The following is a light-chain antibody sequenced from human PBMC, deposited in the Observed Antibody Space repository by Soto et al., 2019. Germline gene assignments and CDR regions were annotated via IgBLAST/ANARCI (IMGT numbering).Light chain of an antibody. J-gene: IGKJ5*01. V-gene: IGKV3-20*01. CDR3: QQYGSSPIT. CDR1: QSVSSIY. Sequence: EIVLTQSPGTLSLSHGERATLSCRASQSVSSIYLAWYQQKPGQAPSLLIYATSSRATGIPDRFSGSGSGTDFSLTISRLEPEDFAVYYCQQYGSSPITFGQGTRLEI. CDR2: ATS.